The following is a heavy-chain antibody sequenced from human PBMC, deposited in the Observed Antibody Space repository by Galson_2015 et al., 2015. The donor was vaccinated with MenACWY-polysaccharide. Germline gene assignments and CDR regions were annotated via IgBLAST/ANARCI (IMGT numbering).Heavy chain of an antibody. D-gene: IGHD5-12*01. V-gene: IGHV3-33*03. J-gene: IGHJ6*03. CDR2: IWYDGSNK. Sequence: SLRLSCAASGLRFGSYGMQWVRQAPGKGLEWVALIWYDGSNKYYSDTVKGRFGISRDNSKNTLYLQMNSLRVEDTAVYYCATVRGSVPNYYMDVWGKGTTVTVSS. CDR3: ATVRGSVPNYYMDV. CDR1: GLRFGSYG.